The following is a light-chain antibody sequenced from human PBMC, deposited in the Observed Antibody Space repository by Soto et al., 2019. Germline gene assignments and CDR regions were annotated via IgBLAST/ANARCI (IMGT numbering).Light chain of an antibody. Sequence: QSALTQPASVSGSPGQSITISRTGTSSDVGGYDYVSWYQQLPGKAPKLLIYDVNNRPSGVSHRFSGSKSGNTASLTISGLQAEDEADYYCSSYTGSSTVVFGTGTKLTVL. CDR3: SSYTGSSTVV. CDR1: SSDVGGYDY. J-gene: IGLJ1*01. CDR2: DVN. V-gene: IGLV2-14*01.